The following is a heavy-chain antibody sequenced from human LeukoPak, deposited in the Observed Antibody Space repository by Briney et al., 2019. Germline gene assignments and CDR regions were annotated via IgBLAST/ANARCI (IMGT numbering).Heavy chain of an antibody. J-gene: IGHJ4*02. D-gene: IGHD6-19*01. Sequence: SETLSLTRTVSGDSISSYYWSWIRQPPGKGLEWIGYIYYSGSTNYNPSLKSRVTISVDTSKNQFSLKLSSVTAADTAVYYCASSGWSSYYFDYWGQGTLVTVSS. CDR3: ASSGWSSYYFDY. CDR2: IYYSGST. CDR1: GDSISSYY. V-gene: IGHV4-59*08.